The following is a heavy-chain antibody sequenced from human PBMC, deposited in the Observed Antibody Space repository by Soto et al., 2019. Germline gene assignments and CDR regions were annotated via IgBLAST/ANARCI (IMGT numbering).Heavy chain of an antibody. J-gene: IGHJ6*02. CDR3: ADPVPGATHYDYYNMDV. D-gene: IGHD2-2*01. Sequence: EVQLLETGGGLAQPGGSLRLSCVASGFTFNYYDMSWVRQAPGKGLEWVSTISSTGVTTDYADSVKGRFTISRDNFKNTLWLQMNSLRAEDTAVYYCADPVPGATHYDYYNMDVWGQGTTVTVSS. CDR1: GFTFNYYD. V-gene: IGHV3-23*01. CDR2: ISSTGVTT.